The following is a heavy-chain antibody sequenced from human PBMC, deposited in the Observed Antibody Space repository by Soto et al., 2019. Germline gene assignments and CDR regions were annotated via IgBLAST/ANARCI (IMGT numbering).Heavy chain of an antibody. J-gene: IGHJ5*01. CDR2: ISSSTSYV. Sequence: EVQLVEFEGGLVKPGGSLRLSCAASGFTFSRYGMNWLRQAPGKGLEWVASISSSTSYVYYADSVKGRFSTSRDNAKNILYLEMYGLRTEDTAVYYCARDPSEGRVGNWFESWGQGTLVTVSS. CDR1: GFTFSRYG. V-gene: IGHV3-21*02. D-gene: IGHD2-2*01. CDR3: ARDPSEGRVGNWFES.